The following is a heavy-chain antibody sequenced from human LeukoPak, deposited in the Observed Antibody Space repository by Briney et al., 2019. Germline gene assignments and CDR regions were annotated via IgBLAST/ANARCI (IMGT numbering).Heavy chain of an antibody. Sequence: PVKVSCKASGGTFSSYAISWVRQAPGQGLEWMGGIIPIFGTANYAQKFQGRVTITADESTSTAYMELSSLRSEDTAVYYCARDGYCSGGSCLKNDAFDIWGQGTMVTVSS. CDR3: ARDGYCSGGSCLKNDAFDI. D-gene: IGHD2-15*01. J-gene: IGHJ3*02. CDR2: IIPIFGTA. CDR1: GGTFSSYA. V-gene: IGHV1-69*01.